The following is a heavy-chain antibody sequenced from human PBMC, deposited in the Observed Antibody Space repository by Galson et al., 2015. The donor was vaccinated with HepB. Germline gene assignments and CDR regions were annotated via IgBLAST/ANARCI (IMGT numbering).Heavy chain of an antibody. CDR3: ARAPHYFDY. J-gene: IGHJ4*02. D-gene: IGHD3-10*01. V-gene: IGHV4-39*01. CDR1: GGSISSSSYF. Sequence: LSLTCTVSGGSISSSSYFWGWIRQPPGTGLEWIASIYYSGSTYYNPSLKSRVTISVDTSKNQFSLKLSSVTAADTAMYYCARAPHYFDYWGQGTLVTV. CDR2: IYYSGST.